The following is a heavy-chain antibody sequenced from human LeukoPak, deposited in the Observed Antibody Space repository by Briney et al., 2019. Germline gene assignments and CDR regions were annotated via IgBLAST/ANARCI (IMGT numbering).Heavy chain of an antibody. CDR1: GFTFSSYA. J-gene: IGHJ4*02. CDR3: AKNVLLWFGIDY. CDR2: ISGSGGST. Sequence: ARSLRLSCAASGFTFSSYAMSWVRQAPGKGLEWVSAISGSGGSTYYADSVKGRFTISRDNSKNTLYLQMNSLRAEDTAVYYCAKNVLLWFGIDYWGQGTLVSVSS. V-gene: IGHV3-23*01. D-gene: IGHD3-10*01.